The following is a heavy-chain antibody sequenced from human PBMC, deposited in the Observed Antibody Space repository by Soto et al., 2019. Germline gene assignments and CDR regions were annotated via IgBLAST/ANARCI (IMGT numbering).Heavy chain of an antibody. CDR2: IYHSGST. CDR1: GGSISSGGYS. V-gene: IGHV4-30-2*01. CDR3: ARAYCGGDCPFGLDV. J-gene: IGHJ6*02. Sequence: SETLSLTCAVSGGSISSGGYSWSWIRQPPGKGLEWIGYIYHSGSTYYNPSLKSRVTISVDRSKNQFSLKLSSVTAADTAVYYSARAYCGGDCPFGLDVWGQGTTVTVSS. D-gene: IGHD2-21*02.